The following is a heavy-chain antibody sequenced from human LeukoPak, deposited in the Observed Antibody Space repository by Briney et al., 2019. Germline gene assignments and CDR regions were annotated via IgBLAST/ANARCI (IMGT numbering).Heavy chain of an antibody. J-gene: IGHJ6*03. V-gene: IGHV4-61*02. Sequence: PSQTLSLTCAVSGGSISSGSYYWSWIRQPAGKGLEWIGRIYTSGSTNYNPSLKSRVTISVDTSKNQFSLKLSSVTAADTDVYYCARATRKPLVSYYYYYMDVWSKGTTVTVSS. CDR3: ARATRKPLVSYYYYYMDV. CDR2: IYTSGST. D-gene: IGHD6-6*01. CDR1: GGSISSGSYY.